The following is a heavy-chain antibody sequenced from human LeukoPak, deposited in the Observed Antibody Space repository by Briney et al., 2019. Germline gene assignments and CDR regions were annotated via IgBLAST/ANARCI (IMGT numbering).Heavy chain of an antibody. J-gene: IGHJ3*02. CDR2: IIPIFGTA. Sequence: SVKVSCKASGGTFSSYAISWVRQAPGQGLEWMGGIIPIFGTANYAQKFQGRVTITADESTSTAYMELSSLRSEDTAVYYCARDSETRITMVRGVIPNDAFDIWGQGTMVTVSS. D-gene: IGHD3-10*01. CDR1: GGTFSSYA. V-gene: IGHV1-69*13. CDR3: ARDSETRITMVRGVIPNDAFDI.